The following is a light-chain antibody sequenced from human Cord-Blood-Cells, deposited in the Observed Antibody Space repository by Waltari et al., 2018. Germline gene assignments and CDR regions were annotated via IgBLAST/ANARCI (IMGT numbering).Light chain of an antibody. CDR3: QQYDNPPLT. CDR1: QDISNY. J-gene: IGKJ4*01. Sequence: DIQMTQSPSSLSASVGDRATITCQASQDISNYLNWNQQKPGKAPKLLIYDASNLETGVPSRFSGSGSGTDFTITISSLQPEDIATYYCQQYDNPPLTFGGGTKVEIK. V-gene: IGKV1-33*01. CDR2: DAS.